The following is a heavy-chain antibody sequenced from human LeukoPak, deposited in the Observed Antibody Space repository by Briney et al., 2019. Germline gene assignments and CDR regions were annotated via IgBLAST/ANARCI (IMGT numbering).Heavy chain of an antibody. CDR3: AKVMSFYDSSGYYY. D-gene: IGHD3-22*01. CDR2: ISGSGGST. Sequence: GGSLRLSCAASGFTFSSYAMSWVRQAPGKGLEWVSAISGSGGSTYYADSVKGRFTISRDNSKNTLYLQMNSLRAEDTAVYYCAKVMSFYDSSGYYYWGQGTLVTVSS. V-gene: IGHV3-23*01. J-gene: IGHJ4*02. CDR1: GFTFSSYA.